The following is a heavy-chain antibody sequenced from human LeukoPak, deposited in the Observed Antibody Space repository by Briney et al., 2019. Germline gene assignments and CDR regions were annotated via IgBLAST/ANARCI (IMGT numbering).Heavy chain of an antibody. CDR3: TTDPYDILTGYQY. Sequence: GGSLRLSCSASGFTFSIAAMHWVRQAPGKGLQYVSVISGSGVSSYADSVKGRFIISRDDSKNTLYLQMNSLKTEDTAVYYCTTDPYDILTGYQYWGQGTLVTVSS. J-gene: IGHJ4*02. V-gene: IGHV3-64*04. D-gene: IGHD3-9*01. CDR2: ISGSGVS. CDR1: GFTFSIAA.